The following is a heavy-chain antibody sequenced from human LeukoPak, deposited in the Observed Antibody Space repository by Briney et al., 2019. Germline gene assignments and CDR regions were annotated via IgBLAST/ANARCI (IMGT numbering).Heavy chain of an antibody. J-gene: IGHJ1*01. D-gene: IGHD2-15*01. CDR1: GFIVSSNY. CDR2: IYSGGST. Sequence: GGSLRLSCAASGFIVSSNYMSWVRQAPGKGLEWVSVIYSGGSTYYADSVKGRFTISRDNSKNTPDLQMNSLRAENKAVDYRWRGACRGGTWPDQHWGQGTLVTVSS. CDR3: WRGACRGGTWPDQH. V-gene: IGHV3-66*01.